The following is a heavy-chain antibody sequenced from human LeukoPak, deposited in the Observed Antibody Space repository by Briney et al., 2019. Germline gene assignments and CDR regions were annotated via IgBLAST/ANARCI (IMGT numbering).Heavy chain of an antibody. Sequence: SETLSLTCPVSGDSITSSYWSWIRQPPGKGLEWIGFIYYTGSTNYNPSLKSRVTISVDTSKNQFSLKLSSVTAADTAVYYCARLSMVRGVIINYWGQGTLVTVSS. D-gene: IGHD3-10*01. CDR2: IYYTGST. CDR3: ARLSMVRGVIINY. V-gene: IGHV4-59*08. J-gene: IGHJ4*02. CDR1: GDSITSSY.